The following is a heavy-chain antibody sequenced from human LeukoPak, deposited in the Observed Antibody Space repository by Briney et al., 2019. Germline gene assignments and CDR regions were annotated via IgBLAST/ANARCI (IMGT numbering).Heavy chain of an antibody. CDR3: ARVGQWLAFYFDY. CDR2: ISYDGSNK. J-gene: IGHJ4*02. D-gene: IGHD6-19*01. V-gene: IGHV3-30*09. Sequence: GGSLRLSCAASGFTFSSYAMHWVRQAPGKGLEWVAVISYDGSNKYYADSVKGRFAISRDNSENTLYLQMNSLRAEDTAVYYCARVGQWLAFYFDYWGQGTLVTVSS. CDR1: GFTFSSYA.